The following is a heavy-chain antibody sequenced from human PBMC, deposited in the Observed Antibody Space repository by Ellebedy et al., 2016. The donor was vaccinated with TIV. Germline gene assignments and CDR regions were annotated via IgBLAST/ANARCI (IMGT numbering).Heavy chain of an antibody. J-gene: IGHJ4*02. CDR2: IYQSGST. Sequence: MPGGSLRLSCTVSGYSISSGYYWGWIRQPPGKGLEWIGNIYQSGSTYYNASLRSRVTISVDTSKNQFSLRLSSVTAADTAVYYCARTTTVYYFDYWGQGTLVTVSS. CDR1: GYSISSGYY. V-gene: IGHV4-38-2*02. D-gene: IGHD4-17*01. CDR3: ARTTTVYYFDY.